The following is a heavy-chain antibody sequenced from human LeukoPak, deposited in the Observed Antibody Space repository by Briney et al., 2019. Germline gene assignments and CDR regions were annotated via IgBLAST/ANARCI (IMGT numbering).Heavy chain of an antibody. CDR3: ARDEMAYGGNPNYFDY. CDR2: ISSSGSTI. J-gene: IGHJ4*02. CDR1: GFTFSDYY. V-gene: IGHV3-11*01. Sequence: GGSLRLSCAASGFTFSDYYMSWIRQAPGKGLEWVSYISSSGSTIYYADSVKGRFTISRDNAKNSLYLQMNSLRAEDTAVCYCARDEMAYGGNPNYFDYWGQGTLVTVSS. D-gene: IGHD4-23*01.